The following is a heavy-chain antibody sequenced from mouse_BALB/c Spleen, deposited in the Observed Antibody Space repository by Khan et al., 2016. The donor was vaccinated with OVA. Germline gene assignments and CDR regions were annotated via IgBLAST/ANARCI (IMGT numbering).Heavy chain of an antibody. CDR1: GYTFTTYT. CDR3: AREGAYYRSDGWFAY. CDR2: IIPTNDYA. V-gene: IGHV1-4*01. Sequence: QVQLQQSGAELARPGASVKMSCKASGYTFTTYTIHWVKQGPGQGLEWIGYIIPTNDYANYNQKFKDRATLTADKSSSNAYMQLSSLTSEDSALYYCAREGAYYRSDGWFAYWGQGTLVTVSA. D-gene: IGHD2-14*01. J-gene: IGHJ3*01.